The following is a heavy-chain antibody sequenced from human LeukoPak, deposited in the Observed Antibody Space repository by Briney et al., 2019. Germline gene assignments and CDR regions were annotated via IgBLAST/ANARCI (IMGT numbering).Heavy chain of an antibody. CDR1: GGSISTYS. D-gene: IGHD3-16*01. CDR3: ARGDYGNHGDFYYYGLDV. CDR2: NYFSGTT. V-gene: IGHV4-59*01. Sequence: SETLSLTCTISGGSISTYSWNWIRQPPGKGLEWIGYNYFSGTTNYNPALKSRVTISVDRSKNQFSLQLNSVTAADTAVYYCARGDYGNHGDFYYYGLDVWGQGTTVTVSS. J-gene: IGHJ6*02.